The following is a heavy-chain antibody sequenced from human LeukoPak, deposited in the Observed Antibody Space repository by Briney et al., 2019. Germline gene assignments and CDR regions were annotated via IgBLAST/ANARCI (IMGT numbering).Heavy chain of an antibody. CDR3: ARTRVYYYYYMDV. V-gene: IGHV1-2*02. CDR1: GYTFTGYY. CDR2: INPNSGGT. J-gene: IGHJ6*03. Sequence: GASVKVSCKASGYTFTGYYMHWVRQAPGQGLEWMGWINPNSGGTNYAQKFQGRVTMTRDTSISTAYMELSRLRSDDTAVYYCARTRVYYYYYMDVWGKGTTVTVSS.